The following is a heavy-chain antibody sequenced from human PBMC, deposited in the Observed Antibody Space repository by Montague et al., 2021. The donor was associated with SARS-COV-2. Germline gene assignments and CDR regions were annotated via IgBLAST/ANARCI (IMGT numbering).Heavy chain of an antibody. J-gene: IGHJ6*02. Sequence: SETLSLTCTVSGGSISSSSYYWGWIRQPPGKGLEWIGRIYYTGSTCYXXXLKSRVTISVDTSKNQFSLKLSSVTAADTAVYYCARDTRIAMLVVVTRYGLDVWGQGTTVTVSS. CDR2: IYYTGST. CDR3: ARDTRIAMLVVVTRYGLDV. D-gene: IGHD3-22*01. CDR1: GGSISSSSYY. V-gene: IGHV4-39*07.